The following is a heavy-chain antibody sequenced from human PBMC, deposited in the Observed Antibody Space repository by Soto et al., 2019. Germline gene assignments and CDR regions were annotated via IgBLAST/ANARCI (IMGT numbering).Heavy chain of an antibody. CDR1: GFSLSTSGVG. CDR2: IYWDDDK. CDR3: AHRLIPVRYFDWLPPAFDY. D-gene: IGHD3-9*01. J-gene: IGHJ4*02. V-gene: IGHV2-5*02. Sequence: SGPTLVNPTQTLTLTCTFSGFSLSTSGVGVGWIRQPPGKAMEWLALIYWDDDKRYSPSLKSRLTITKDTSKNQVVLTMTNMDPVDTATYYCAHRLIPVRYFDWLPPAFDYWGQGTLVTVSS.